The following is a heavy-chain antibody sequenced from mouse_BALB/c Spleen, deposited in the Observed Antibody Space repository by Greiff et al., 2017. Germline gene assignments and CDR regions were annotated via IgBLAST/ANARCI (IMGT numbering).Heavy chain of an antibody. Sequence: DVKLVESGGGLVQPGGSRKLSCAASGFTFSSFGMHWVRQAPEKGLEWVAYISSDSSTIYYADTVKGRFTISRDNPKNTLFLQMTSLRSEDTAMYYCARGGVRDYWGQGTTLTVSS. D-gene: IGHD2-14*01. CDR1: GFTFSSFG. V-gene: IGHV5-17*02. CDR2: ISSDSSTI. CDR3: ARGGVRDY. J-gene: IGHJ2*01.